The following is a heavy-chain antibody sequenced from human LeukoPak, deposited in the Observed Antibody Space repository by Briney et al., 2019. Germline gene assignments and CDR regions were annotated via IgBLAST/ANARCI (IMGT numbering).Heavy chain of an antibody. D-gene: IGHD4-17*01. V-gene: IGHV4-59*01. CDR2: IYYSGRT. J-gene: IGHJ2*01. CDR3: ARALYGDPRKRYFDL. CDR1: GGSISSDH. Sequence: SETLSLTCSVSGGSISSDHWNWIRQTPGKGLEWIGCIYYSGRTYYNPSLKSRVTISVDTSKNQFPLKLSSVTAADTAVYYCARALYGDPRKRYFDLWGRGTLVTVSS.